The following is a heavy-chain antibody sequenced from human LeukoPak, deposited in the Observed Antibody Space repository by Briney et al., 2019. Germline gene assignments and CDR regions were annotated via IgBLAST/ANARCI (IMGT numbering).Heavy chain of an antibody. V-gene: IGHV1-46*01. CDR3: AREPVNGGPDPYDI. Sequence: ASVKVSCKTSGYTFTTYLIHWARQAPGQGLEWLGELNPVTGGTNYAQRFQGRVTMTRDTSTSTVYMELSGLRSEDTAVYFCAREPVNGGPDPYDIWGQGTMVTVSS. J-gene: IGHJ3*02. CDR1: GYTFTTYL. CDR2: LNPVTGGT. D-gene: IGHD7-27*01.